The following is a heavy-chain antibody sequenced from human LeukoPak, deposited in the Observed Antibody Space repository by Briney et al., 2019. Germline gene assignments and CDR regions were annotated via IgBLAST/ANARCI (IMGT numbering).Heavy chain of an antibody. CDR2: IYYSGST. Sequence: SETLSLTCTVSGASINSYYWSWIRQPPGKGLEWIGYIYYSGSTNYNPSLKSRVTISVDTSKNKFYLKLTSVTAADTAVYYCARAPFFWGQGTLVTVSS. D-gene: IGHD2/OR15-2a*01. CDR1: GASINSYY. CDR3: ARAPFF. V-gene: IGHV4-59*01. J-gene: IGHJ4*02.